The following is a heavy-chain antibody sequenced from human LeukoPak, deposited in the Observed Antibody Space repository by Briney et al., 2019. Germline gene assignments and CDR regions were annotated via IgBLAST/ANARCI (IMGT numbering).Heavy chain of an antibody. CDR2: IKQDGSEK. J-gene: IGHJ4*02. D-gene: IGHD6-19*01. Sequence: GGSLRLSCAASGFTFSSYWMSWVRQAPGKGLEWVANIKQDGSEKYYVDSVKGRFHISRDNAKNSLYLQMNSLRAEDTAVYYCAKAGQYSGGWYSETWDYWGQGTLVTVSS. V-gene: IGHV3-7*01. CDR1: GFTFSSYW. CDR3: AKAGQYSGGWYSETWDY.